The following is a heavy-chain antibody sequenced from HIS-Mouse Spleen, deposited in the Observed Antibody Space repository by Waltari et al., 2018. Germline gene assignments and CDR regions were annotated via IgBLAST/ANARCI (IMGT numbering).Heavy chain of an antibody. V-gene: IGHV3-13*01. CDR1: GFTFSSYD. Sequence: EVQLVESGGGLVQPGGSLILSCAASGFTFSSYDMHWVRQATGKGLEWVSAIGTAGDTYYPGSVKGRFTISRENAKNSLYLQMNSLRAGDTAVYYCARGYSNYVPYFDYWGQGTLVTVSS. J-gene: IGHJ4*02. D-gene: IGHD4-4*01. CDR3: ARGYSNYVPYFDY. CDR2: IGTAGDT.